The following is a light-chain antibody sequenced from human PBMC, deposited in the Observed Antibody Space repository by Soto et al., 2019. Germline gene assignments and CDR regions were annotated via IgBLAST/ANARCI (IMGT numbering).Light chain of an antibody. CDR1: QTITPTF. Sequence: EIVLRQSPGTLSLSPGERATLSCRASQTITPTFLAWYQQKPGQAPRLLIYGASSRATDIPDRFSGSGSGTDFNLTISKLEPEDFAVYYCQQFGVSPTFGGGTKVDIK. CDR3: QQFGVSPT. J-gene: IGKJ4*01. CDR2: GAS. V-gene: IGKV3-20*01.